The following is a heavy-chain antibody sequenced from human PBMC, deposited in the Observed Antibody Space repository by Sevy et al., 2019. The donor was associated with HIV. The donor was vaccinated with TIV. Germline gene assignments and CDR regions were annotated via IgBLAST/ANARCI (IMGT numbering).Heavy chain of an antibody. V-gene: IGHV3-13*01. CDR1: GFTFSSYD. Sequence: GGSLRLSCAASGFTFSSYDMHWIRQATGKGLEWVSAIGTAGDTYYPGSVKGRFTISRENAKNSLYLQMNSLRAGDTAVYYCARILTGTMEGMDVWGQRTTVTVSS. J-gene: IGHJ6*02. D-gene: IGHD1-1*01. CDR2: IGTAGDT. CDR3: ARILTGTMEGMDV.